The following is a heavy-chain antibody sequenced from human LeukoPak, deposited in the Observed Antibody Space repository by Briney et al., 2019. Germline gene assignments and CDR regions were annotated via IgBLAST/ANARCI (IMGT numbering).Heavy chain of an antibody. Sequence: PGGSLRLSCAASGFTFSSYAMSWVRQAPGKGLEWVSAISGSGGSTYYADSVKGRVTISRDNSKNTLYLQMNSLRAEDTAVYYCAKDLLVPAAIEVFDYWGQGTLVTVSS. V-gene: IGHV3-23*01. CDR3: AKDLLVPAAIEVFDY. J-gene: IGHJ4*02. D-gene: IGHD2-2*02. CDR2: ISGSGGST. CDR1: GFTFSSYA.